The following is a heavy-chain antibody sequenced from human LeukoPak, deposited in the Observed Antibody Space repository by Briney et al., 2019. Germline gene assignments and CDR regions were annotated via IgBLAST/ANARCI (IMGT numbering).Heavy chain of an antibody. V-gene: IGHV3-23*01. CDR1: GFTFSNYA. CDR2: ISASGDAT. Sequence: GGSLRLSCAASGFTFSNYAMAWVRQAPGKGLEWVSGISASGDATSDADSVKGRFTISRDNSKNTLYLEMNRLRADDTAVYYCAARPVGGLGPLDFWGQGTLVTVSS. CDR3: AARPVGGLGPLDF. J-gene: IGHJ4*02.